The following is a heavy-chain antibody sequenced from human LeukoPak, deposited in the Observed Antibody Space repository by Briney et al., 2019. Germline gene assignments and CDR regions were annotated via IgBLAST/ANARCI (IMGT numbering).Heavy chain of an antibody. D-gene: IGHD6-13*01. CDR2: INPSGGST. CDR1: GYTFTSYY. CDR3: AKEVRIAAAGFFDY. J-gene: IGHJ4*02. Sequence: ASVNVSCKASGYTFTSYYMHWVRQAPGQGLEWMGIINPSGGSTNYAQKFQGRVTMTRDTSTSTVYMELSSLRSEDTAVYYCAKEVRIAAAGFFDYWGQGTLVTISS. V-gene: IGHV1-46*01.